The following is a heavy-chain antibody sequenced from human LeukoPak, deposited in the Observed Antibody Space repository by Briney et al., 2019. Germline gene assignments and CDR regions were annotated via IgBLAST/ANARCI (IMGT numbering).Heavy chain of an antibody. CDR2: IIPNSGGT. CDR3: ATSKERLAHFDS. D-gene: IGHD1-1*01. Sequence: ASVKVSCKASGYTFTGYYMHWVRQAPGQGLEWMEWIIPNSGGTNYAQNFQGRVTMTRDTSISTAYMELSGLRSDDTAVYYCATSKERLAHFDSWGQGTLVPVSS. J-gene: IGHJ4*02. CDR1: GYTFTGYY. V-gene: IGHV1-2*02.